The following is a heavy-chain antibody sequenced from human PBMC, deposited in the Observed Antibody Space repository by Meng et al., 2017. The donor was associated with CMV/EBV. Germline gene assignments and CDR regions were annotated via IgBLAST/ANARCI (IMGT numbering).Heavy chain of an antibody. CDR1: GFTFSSYA. Sequence: GGSLRLSCAASGFTFSSYAMHWVRQAPGKGLEWVAVISYDGSNKYYADSVKGRFTISRDNSKNTLYLQMNSLRAEDTAVYYCARDRDEVSSAGIDYWGQGTLVTVSS. J-gene: IGHJ4*02. D-gene: IGHD6-6*01. V-gene: IGHV3-30*04. CDR2: ISYDGSNK. CDR3: ARDRDEVSSAGIDY.